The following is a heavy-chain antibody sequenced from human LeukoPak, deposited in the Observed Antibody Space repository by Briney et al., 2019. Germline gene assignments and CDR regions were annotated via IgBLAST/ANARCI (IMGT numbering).Heavy chain of an antibody. D-gene: IGHD2-21*02. V-gene: IGHV1-18*01. J-gene: IGHJ5*02. CDR2: ISAYNGNT. CDR1: GYTFTSYG. CDR3: ARTHIVVVTAISIGFDP. Sequence: ASVKVSFKASGYTFTSYGISWVRQAPGQGLEWMGWISAYNGNTNYAQKLQGRVTMTTDTSTSTAYMELRSLRSDDPAVYYCARTHIVVVTAISIGFDPWGQGTLVSVSS.